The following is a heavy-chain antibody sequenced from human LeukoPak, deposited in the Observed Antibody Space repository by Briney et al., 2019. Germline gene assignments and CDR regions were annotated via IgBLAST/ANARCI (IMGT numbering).Heavy chain of an antibody. Sequence: ASVKVSCKASGYTFTGYYMHWVRQAPGQGLEWMGWINPNSGGTNYAQKFQGRVTMTRDTSISTAYMELSRLRSDDTAVYYCARDIVMVTYWFDPWGQGNLVTVSS. CDR2: INPNSGGT. J-gene: IGHJ5*02. V-gene: IGHV1-2*02. CDR3: ARDIVMVTYWFDP. CDR1: GYTFTGYY. D-gene: IGHD5-18*01.